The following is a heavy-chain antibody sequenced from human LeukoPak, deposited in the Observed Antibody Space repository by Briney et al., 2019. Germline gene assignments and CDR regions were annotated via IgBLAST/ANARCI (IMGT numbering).Heavy chain of an antibody. D-gene: IGHD2-15*01. CDR2: INWNGGST. CDR1: GFTFDDYG. Sequence: PGGSLRLSCAASGFTFDDYGMSWVRQAPGKGLEWVSGINWNGGSTGYADSVKGRFTISRDNAKNSLYLQMNSLRAEDTALYYCARVPPNCSGGSCYSYYYYYYMDVWGKGTTVTVSS. J-gene: IGHJ6*03. V-gene: IGHV3-20*04. CDR3: ARVPPNCSGGSCYSYYYYYYMDV.